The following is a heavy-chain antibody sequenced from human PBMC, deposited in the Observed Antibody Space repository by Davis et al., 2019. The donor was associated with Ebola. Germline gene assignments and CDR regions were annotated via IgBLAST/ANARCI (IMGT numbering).Heavy chain of an antibody. D-gene: IGHD6-19*01. CDR3: AKDGQWLPYYYGLDV. CDR1: GFTFSSYA. V-gene: IGHV3-23*01. CDR2: IRSNGIIP. Sequence: GGSLRLSCAASGFTFSSYAMSWVRQAPGKGLEWVSGIRSNGIIPDYADSVKGRFTISRDTSNNILYLQMNSLRAEDTAIYYCAKDGQWLPYYYGLDVWGQGTTVTVSS. J-gene: IGHJ6*02.